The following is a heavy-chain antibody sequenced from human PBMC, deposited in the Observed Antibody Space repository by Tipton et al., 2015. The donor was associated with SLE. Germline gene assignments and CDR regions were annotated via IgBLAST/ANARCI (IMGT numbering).Heavy chain of an antibody. J-gene: IGHJ1*01. CDR1: GGSFSSDTYL. D-gene: IGHD2-8*02. V-gene: IGHV3-23*03. Sequence: LSLTCTVSGGSFSSDTYLWGWIRQPPGKGLEWVSAIYNGGGTDYADSVKGRFTISGDSSKDTLYLQMNSLRVEDTAVYYCAKDWGTGDVYYFQHWGQGTLVTVSS. CDR2: IYNGGGT. CDR3: AKDWGTGDVYYFQH.